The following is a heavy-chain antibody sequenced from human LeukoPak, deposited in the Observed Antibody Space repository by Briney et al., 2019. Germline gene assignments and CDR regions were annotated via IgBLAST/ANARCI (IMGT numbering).Heavy chain of an antibody. Sequence: PGGSLRLSCAVSGFTFSDYAMSWVRQAPGKGLEWVSGISGSGAYSYYADSVKGRFTISRDNSKNTLYLQINSLRAEDTAVYYCARNRIPDYYFDYWGQGTLVTVSS. D-gene: IGHD1-14*01. J-gene: IGHJ4*02. CDR2: ISGSGAYS. V-gene: IGHV3-23*01. CDR3: ARNRIPDYYFDY. CDR1: GFTFSDYA.